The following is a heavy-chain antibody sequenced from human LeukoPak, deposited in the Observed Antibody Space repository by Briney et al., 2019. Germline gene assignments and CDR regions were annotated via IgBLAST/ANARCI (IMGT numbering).Heavy chain of an antibody. CDR1: RFAVNDNY. D-gene: IGHD3-10*01. CDR3: AKDIFTMVRGVVDY. Sequence: SLRLSCAASRFAVNDNYMGWVRQAPGKGLEWVSGISWNSGSIGYADSVKGRFTISRDNAKNSLYLQMNSLRAEDTALYYCAKDIFTMVRGVVDYWGQGTLVTVSS. J-gene: IGHJ4*02. CDR2: ISWNSGSI. V-gene: IGHV3-9*01.